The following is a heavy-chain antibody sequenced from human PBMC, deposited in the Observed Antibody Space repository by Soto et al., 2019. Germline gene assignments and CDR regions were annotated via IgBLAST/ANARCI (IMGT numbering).Heavy chain of an antibody. CDR3: AKDTYYHDSSGYYVFDH. Sequence: QVQLVESGGGVVQPGRSLSLSCTASGFTFSSYGMHWVRQTPGMGLEWVAHISYDGSKEHYIDSVKGRFTISRDNSKNTVYLQMNSLRTEDTALYYCAKDTYYHDSSGYYVFDHWGQGTLVTVSS. J-gene: IGHJ4*02. V-gene: IGHV3-30*18. CDR1: GFTFSSYG. CDR2: ISYDGSKE. D-gene: IGHD3-22*01.